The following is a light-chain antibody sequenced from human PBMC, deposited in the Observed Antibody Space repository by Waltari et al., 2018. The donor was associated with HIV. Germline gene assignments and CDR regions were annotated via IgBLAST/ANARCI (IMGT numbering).Light chain of an antibody. CDR1: TSDIAYYNY. CDR3: SSYTKSGIVV. V-gene: IGLV2-14*01. Sequence: QSALTQPASVSVSPGQSVIISCTGSTSDIAYYNYVSWYQQQSGKAPKALIYEVTNRASGISARSSGSNAGNAAYLTIAGLQTDDEGDYLCSSYTKSGIVVFGGGT. CDR2: EVT. J-gene: IGLJ3*02.